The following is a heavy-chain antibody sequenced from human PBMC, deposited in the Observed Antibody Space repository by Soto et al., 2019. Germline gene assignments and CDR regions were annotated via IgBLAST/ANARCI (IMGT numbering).Heavy chain of an antibody. CDR3: AHRSAQVGATVEYFQH. CDR1: GFSLSTSGVG. Sequence: SGPTLVKPTQTLTLTCTFSGFSLSTSGVGVGWIRQPPGKALEWLALIYWDDDKRYSPSLKSRLTITKDASKNQVVLTMTNMDPVDTATYYCAHRSAQVGATVEYFQHWGQGTLVTVSS. D-gene: IGHD1-26*01. CDR2: IYWDDDK. V-gene: IGHV2-5*02. J-gene: IGHJ1*01.